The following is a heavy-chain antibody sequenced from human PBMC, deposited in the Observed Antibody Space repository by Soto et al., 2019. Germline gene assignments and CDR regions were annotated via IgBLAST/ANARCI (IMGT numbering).Heavy chain of an antibody. CDR3: ARGPGLPVDY. Sequence: QARLVHPGAEVKKPGASVKVSCKASGYTLTGVYIHWVRHAPGQGLEWMGIINTGGGSTTYAQKFQGRVKMPRDKSTSTVYMELSSLRSADTAVYYCARGPGLPVDYWGQGNLVTVSS. D-gene: IGHD5-18*01. CDR2: INTGGGST. CDR1: GYTLTGVY. V-gene: IGHV1-46*01. J-gene: IGHJ4*02.